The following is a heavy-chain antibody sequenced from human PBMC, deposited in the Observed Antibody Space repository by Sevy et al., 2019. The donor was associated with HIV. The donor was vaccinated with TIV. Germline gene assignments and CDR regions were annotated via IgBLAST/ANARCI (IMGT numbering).Heavy chain of an antibody. CDR1: GFIFSDFY. J-gene: IGHJ6*02. Sequence: GGSLRLSCAASGFIFSDFYMSWVRQAPGKGLEWISYISSRGSTIYYADSVKGRFTISRDNAKNSLYLQMNSLTAEDTDVYYCEGDHVVVEPRANDGMDVWGQGTTVTVSS. CDR3: EGDHVVVEPRANDGMDV. V-gene: IGHV3-11*01. CDR2: ISSRGSTI. D-gene: IGHD2-2*01.